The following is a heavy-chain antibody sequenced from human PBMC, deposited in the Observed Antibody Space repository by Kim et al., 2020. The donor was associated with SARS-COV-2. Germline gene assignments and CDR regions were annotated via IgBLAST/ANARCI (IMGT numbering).Heavy chain of an antibody. D-gene: IGHD3-10*01. V-gene: IGHV4-38-2*02. Sequence: SETLSLTCDVSGYSIDSGYYWGWIRQPPGKGLEWIGSLYHSGSTYYNPSLDGRVTISSDTSENHFSLILTSVTAADTAVYFCTRDFVYGSGSFDSWGQGT. J-gene: IGHJ4*02. CDR2: LYHSGST. CDR3: TRDFVYGSGSFDS. CDR1: GYSIDSGYY.